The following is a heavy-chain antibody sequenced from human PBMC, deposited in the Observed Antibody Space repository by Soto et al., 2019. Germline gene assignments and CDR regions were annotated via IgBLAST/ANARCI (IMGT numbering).Heavy chain of an antibody. CDR1: GFTFSSYA. J-gene: IGHJ6*02. CDR2: IWYDGSNK. V-gene: IGHV3-33*08. Sequence: GGSLRLSCAASGFTFSSYAMHWVRQAPGKGLEWVAVIWYDGSNKYYADSVKGRFTISRDNSKSTLYLQMNSLRAEDTAVYYCARERITIFGVVRALGGMDVWGQGTTVTVSS. CDR3: ARERITIFGVVRALGGMDV. D-gene: IGHD3-3*01.